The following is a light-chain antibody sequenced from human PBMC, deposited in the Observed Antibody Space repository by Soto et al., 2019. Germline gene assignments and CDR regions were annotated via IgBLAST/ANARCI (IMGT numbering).Light chain of an antibody. J-gene: IGKJ1*01. Sequence: EIVLTQSPGTLSVSPGERATLSCRASQTISSNYLAWYQQKPGQAPSLLIYGTSSRATGIPDRFSGSGSGTDFTLTISRLEPDDSAIYYCQQDVSWTFGQGTKVEIK. CDR2: GTS. CDR3: QQDVSWT. V-gene: IGKV3-20*01. CDR1: QTISSNY.